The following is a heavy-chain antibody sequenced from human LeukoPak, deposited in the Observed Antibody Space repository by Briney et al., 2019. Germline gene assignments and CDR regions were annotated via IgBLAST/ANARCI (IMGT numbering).Heavy chain of an antibody. Sequence: GGSLRLSCAASGFTFSSYAMHWVRQAPGKGLEWVAVISYDGSNKYYADSVKGRLTISRDNSKNTLYLQMNSLRAEDTAVYYCASATRGMRIRRYYYGMDVWGQGTTVTVSS. CDR2: ISYDGSNK. CDR3: ASATRGMRIRRYYYGMDV. V-gene: IGHV3-30-3*01. J-gene: IGHJ6*02. D-gene: IGHD3-10*01. CDR1: GFTFSSYA.